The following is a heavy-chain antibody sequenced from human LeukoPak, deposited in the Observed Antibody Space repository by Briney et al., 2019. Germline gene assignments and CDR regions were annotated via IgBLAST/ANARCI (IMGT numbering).Heavy chain of an antibody. J-gene: IGHJ4*02. Sequence: GGSLRLSCAAPGFTFSSYAMSWVRQAPGKGLEWVSAISGSGGSTYYADSVKGRFTISRDNSKNTLYLQMNSLRAEDTAVYYCAKVALCSGGSCYSYFDYWGQGTLVTVSS. CDR1: GFTFSSYA. D-gene: IGHD2-15*01. V-gene: IGHV3-23*01. CDR3: AKVALCSGGSCYSYFDY. CDR2: ISGSGGST.